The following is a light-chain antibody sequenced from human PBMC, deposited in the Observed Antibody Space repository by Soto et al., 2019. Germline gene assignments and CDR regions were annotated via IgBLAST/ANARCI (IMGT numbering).Light chain of an antibody. Sequence: IVLTQSPGTLSLSPGDRATLSCRASEPITSSSLAWYQQKPGQAPGLLIYGAFTRATGIPDRFRGGGSGTDFTLTITRLEPEDAAVYFCQQYLRSPLTFGGGTRVE. V-gene: IGKV3-20*01. CDR3: QQYLRSPLT. CDR2: GAF. J-gene: IGKJ4*01. CDR1: EPITSSS.